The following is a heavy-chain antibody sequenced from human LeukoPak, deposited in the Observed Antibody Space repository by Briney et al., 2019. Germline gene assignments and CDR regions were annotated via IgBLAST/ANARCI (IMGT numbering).Heavy chain of an antibody. J-gene: IGHJ3*02. D-gene: IGHD3-3*01. CDR3: VVDFWSGYLNGYAFDI. Sequence: RGESLKISCKASGYSFTSYWIGWVRQMPGKGLEWMGIIYPGDSDTRYSPSFQGQVTISADKSISTAYLQWSSLKASDTAMYYCVVDFWSGYLNGYAFDIWGQGTMVTVSS. CDR1: GYSFTSYW. V-gene: IGHV5-51*01. CDR2: IYPGDSDT.